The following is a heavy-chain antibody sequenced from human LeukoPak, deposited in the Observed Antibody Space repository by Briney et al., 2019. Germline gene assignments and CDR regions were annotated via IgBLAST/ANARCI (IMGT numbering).Heavy chain of an antibody. D-gene: IGHD2-21*02. CDR1: GFTFSSYW. V-gene: IGHV3-7*01. CDR2: IKQEGSEK. J-gene: IGHJ3*02. CDR3: ARDADPPGLSYCGGDCYGAFDI. Sequence: GGSLRLSCAASGFTFSSYWMSWVRQAPGKGLEWVANIKQEGSEKYYVDSVKGRFTISRDNAKNSLYLQMNSLRAEDTAVYYCARDADPPGLSYCGGDCYGAFDIWGQGTMVTVSS.